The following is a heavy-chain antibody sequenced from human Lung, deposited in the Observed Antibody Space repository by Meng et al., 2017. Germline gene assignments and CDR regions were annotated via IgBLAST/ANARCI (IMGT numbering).Heavy chain of an antibody. J-gene: IGHJ4*02. V-gene: IGHV1-18*01. CDR2: INAYNGDT. CDR3: ARVEVGITSGDY. D-gene: IGHD2-21*01. Sequence: QAQLAPSGGEVKKPGAPAKVSCKASGYTFTNYGITWVRQAPGQGLEWMGWINAYNGDTNYAQTLQGRVTMTTDTSTSTAYMELRSLRSDDTAVYYCARVEVGITSGDYWGQGTLVTVSS. CDR1: GYTFTNYG.